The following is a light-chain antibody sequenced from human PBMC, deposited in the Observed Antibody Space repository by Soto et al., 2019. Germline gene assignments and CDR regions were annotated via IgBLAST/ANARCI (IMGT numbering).Light chain of an antibody. V-gene: IGKV3-15*01. J-gene: IGKJ5*01. CDR2: DIS. Sequence: EVVMTQSPATLSVSPGERATLSCRASQTVSRNLAWYQQRPGQAPRLLIYDISNRAAGVPARFSGSGSETEFTLTIRSLQSEDFAVDFCQQYNNWPSFGQGTRLEI. CDR1: QTVSRN. CDR3: QQYNNWPS.